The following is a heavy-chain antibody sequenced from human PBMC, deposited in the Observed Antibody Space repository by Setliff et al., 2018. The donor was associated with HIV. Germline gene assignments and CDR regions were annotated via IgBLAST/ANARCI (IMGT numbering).Heavy chain of an antibody. D-gene: IGHD2-2*01. CDR2: INAGNGNT. V-gene: IGHV1-3*01. CDR1: GYTFTNYA. J-gene: IGHJ5*02. Sequence: ASVKVSCKASGYTFTNYAMHWVRQAPGQGLEWMGWINAGNGNTKYSQKFQGRVTITRDTSASTAYMELSSLTSEDTAVYYCARGDVVVPAAIVVDWFDPWGQGTL. CDR3: ARGDVVVPAAIVVDWFDP.